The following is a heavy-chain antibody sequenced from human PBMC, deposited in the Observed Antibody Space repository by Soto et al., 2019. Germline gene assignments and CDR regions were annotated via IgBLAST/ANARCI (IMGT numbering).Heavy chain of an antibody. Sequence: SETLSLTCIVSGDSVSIGSYYWSCIRQPPGKGLEWIGYIYYSGSTNYNPSLKSRVTMSVDTSKNQFSLKLSSVTAADTAVYYCAREEGVMVRGVIIRDWFDPWGQGTLVTVSS. CDR1: GDSVSIGSYY. CDR2: IYYSGST. D-gene: IGHD3-10*01. J-gene: IGHJ5*02. V-gene: IGHV4-61*01. CDR3: AREEGVMVRGVIIRDWFDP.